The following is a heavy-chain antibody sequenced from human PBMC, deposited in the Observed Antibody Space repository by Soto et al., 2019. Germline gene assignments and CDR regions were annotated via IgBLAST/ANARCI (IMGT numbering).Heavy chain of an antibody. J-gene: IGHJ6*02. Sequence: GGSLRLSCAASGFTFSDYAMSWVRQAPGKGLEWVSAIDGSSATTNYADSVKGRFTISRDNSKNTLFLHMSGLRAEDTAVYYCARGRRPSIYSGLAVWGQGTTVTVSS. V-gene: IGHV3-23*01. CDR3: ARGRRPSIYSGLAV. CDR1: GFTFSDYA. D-gene: IGHD3-3*02. CDR2: IDGSSATT.